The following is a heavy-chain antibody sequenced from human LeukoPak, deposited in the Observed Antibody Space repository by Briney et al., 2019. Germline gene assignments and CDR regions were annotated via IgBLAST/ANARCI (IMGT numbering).Heavy chain of an antibody. D-gene: IGHD6-6*01. CDR2: VSSSGST. Sequence: SETLSLTCTVSSGSISSSSSYWGWIRQPPGKGLQWIGSVSSSGSTYYNPSLNSRVTISVDTSKNQFSLKLSSVTAADTAVYYCARRRMSGSSRRDFDYWGQGTLVTVSS. CDR1: SGSISSSSSY. J-gene: IGHJ4*02. V-gene: IGHV4-39*01. CDR3: ARRRMSGSSRRDFDY.